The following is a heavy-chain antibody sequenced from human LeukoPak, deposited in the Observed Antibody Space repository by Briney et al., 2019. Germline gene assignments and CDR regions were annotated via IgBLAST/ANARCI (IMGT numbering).Heavy chain of an antibody. Sequence: SETLSLTCTVSGGSISSSSYYWGWIRQPPGKGLEWIGSIYYSGSTYYNPSLKSRITISVDTSKNQFSLKLSSMTAADTAVYYCARQQWLVSDSDYWGQGTLVTVSS. J-gene: IGHJ4*02. CDR2: IYYSGST. V-gene: IGHV4-39*01. CDR3: ARQQWLVSDSDY. D-gene: IGHD6-19*01. CDR1: GGSISSSSYY.